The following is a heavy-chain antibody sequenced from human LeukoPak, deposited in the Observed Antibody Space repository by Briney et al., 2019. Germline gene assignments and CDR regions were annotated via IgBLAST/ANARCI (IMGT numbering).Heavy chain of an antibody. CDR1: GYTFTGYY. CDR2: INPNSGGT. Sequence: ASVKVSCKASGYTFTGYYMHWVRQAPGQGLEWMGWINPNSGGTNYAQKFQGRVTMTRETSISTAYMELSRLRSDDTAVYYCARDLRSGEGFGELSVDYWGQGTLVTVSS. CDR3: ARDLRSGEGFGELSVDY. J-gene: IGHJ4*02. V-gene: IGHV1-2*02. D-gene: IGHD3-10*01.